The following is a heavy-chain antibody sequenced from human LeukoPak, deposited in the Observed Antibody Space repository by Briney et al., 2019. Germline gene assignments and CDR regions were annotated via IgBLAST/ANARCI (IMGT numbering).Heavy chain of an antibody. D-gene: IGHD6-13*01. CDR3: AKDRNIAAAGMLSYFDY. Sequence: GGSLRLSCAASGFNFRTHGMHWVRQAPGKGLEWVAFIRYDGSNKYYADSVKGRFTISRDNSKNTLYLQMNSLRAEDTAVYYCAKDRNIAAAGMLSYFDYWGQGTLVTVSS. V-gene: IGHV3-30*02. CDR1: GFNFRTHG. CDR2: IRYDGSNK. J-gene: IGHJ4*02.